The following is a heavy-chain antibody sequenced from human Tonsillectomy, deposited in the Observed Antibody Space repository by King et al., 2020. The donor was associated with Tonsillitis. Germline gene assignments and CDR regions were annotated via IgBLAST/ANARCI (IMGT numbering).Heavy chain of an antibody. CDR3: AKVLHDFWRGYSNYYYGMDV. D-gene: IGHD3-3*01. CDR2: IRYDGSNK. Sequence: VHLVESGGGVVQPGGSLRLSCAASGFTFSSYGMHWVRQAPGKGLEWVAFIRYDGSNKYYADYVKGRFTISRDNSKNTLYLQMNSLRAEDTAVYYCAKVLHDFWRGYSNYYYGMDVWGQGTTVTVSS. J-gene: IGHJ6*02. CDR1: GFTFSSYG. V-gene: IGHV3-30*02.